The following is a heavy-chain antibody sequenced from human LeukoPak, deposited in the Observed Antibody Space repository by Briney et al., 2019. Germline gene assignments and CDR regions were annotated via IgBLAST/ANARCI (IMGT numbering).Heavy chain of an antibody. J-gene: IGHJ5*02. CDR1: GYIFTSYG. D-gene: IGHD6-13*01. CDR3: ARGPAGQQLVLSWFDP. Sequence: ASVKVSCKASGYIFTSYGISWVRQAPGQGLEWMGWTSAYNGNTNYAQKLQGRVTMTTDTSTSTAYMELRSLRSDDTAVYYCARGPAGQQLVLSWFDPWGQGTLVTVSS. V-gene: IGHV1-18*04. CDR2: TSAYNGNT.